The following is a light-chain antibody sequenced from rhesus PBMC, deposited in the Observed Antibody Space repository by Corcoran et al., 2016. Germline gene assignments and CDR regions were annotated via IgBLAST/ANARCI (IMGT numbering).Light chain of an antibody. Sequence: DIQMTQSPYSLSASVGETVIIACRARQDIRDWLAWFQQKPGNATPPLVYKAATLQRGVPSRFSGRGSGTPCTLTISGLQPEDFAVVYCQPRYPSPRTFGQGTKVEIK. CDR3: QPRYPSPRT. CDR2: KAA. CDR1: QDIRDW. J-gene: IGKJ1*01. V-gene: IGKV1S11*01.